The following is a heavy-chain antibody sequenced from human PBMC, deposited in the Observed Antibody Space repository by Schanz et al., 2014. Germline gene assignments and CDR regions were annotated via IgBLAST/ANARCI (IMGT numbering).Heavy chain of an antibody. Sequence: QVQLVQSGAEVKKPGASVKVSCKASGYTFTDYYIHWVRQAPGQGLEWMGWISANSGGTNYAQKFQGRVTMTRDTSISTAYMELSRLKSDDTAVYYCARNIIATARAYDIWGQGTMVTVSS. CDR3: ARNIIATARAYDI. J-gene: IGHJ3*02. CDR1: GYTFTDYY. D-gene: IGHD6-13*01. V-gene: IGHV1-2*02. CDR2: ISANSGGT.